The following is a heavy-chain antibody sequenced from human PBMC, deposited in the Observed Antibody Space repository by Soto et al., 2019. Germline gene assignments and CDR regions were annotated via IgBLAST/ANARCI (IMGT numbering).Heavy chain of an antibody. Sequence: PGGSLRLSCAASGFTFSNYAMSWVRQAPGKGPEWVAGIAANGGAAYLADSVKGRFTISRDTSKNTLYLQMNSLRPDDTALYYCGKDPNGDYVGAFDVCGQGTMVNVSS. J-gene: IGHJ3*01. CDR1: GFTFSNYA. CDR2: IAANGGAA. CDR3: GKDPNGDYVGAFDV. V-gene: IGHV3-23*01. D-gene: IGHD4-17*01.